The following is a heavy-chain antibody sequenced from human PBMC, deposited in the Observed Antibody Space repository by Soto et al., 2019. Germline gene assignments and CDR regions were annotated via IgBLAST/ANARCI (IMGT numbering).Heavy chain of an antibody. J-gene: IGHJ4*02. CDR1: ASVSSGSYY. D-gene: IGHD3-16*02. CDR2: IYYRGSA. CDR3: ARSPYRLTLGTVLHYFDS. Sequence: LSLTCTVSASVSSGSYYWSWIRQSPGQGLEWIGYIYYRGSANYNPSLRSRVTISVDTAKNRFSLSLSSVTAADTAVYCCARSPYRLTLGTVLHYFDSWGQGTLVTVSS. V-gene: IGHV4-61*03.